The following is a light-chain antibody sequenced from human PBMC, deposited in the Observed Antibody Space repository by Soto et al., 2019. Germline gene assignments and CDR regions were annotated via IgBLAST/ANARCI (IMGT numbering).Light chain of an antibody. CDR1: SSDIGGYNY. CDR2: DVS. CDR3: CSYAGTYTYV. J-gene: IGLJ1*01. Sequence: QSALTQPRSVSGSPGQSVAISCTGTSSDIGGYNYVSWFQQHPGKAPKLMIYDVSKWPSGVPDRFSGSKSGNTASLTISGLQAEDEADYCCCSYAGTYTYVFGTGTKVTVL. V-gene: IGLV2-11*01.